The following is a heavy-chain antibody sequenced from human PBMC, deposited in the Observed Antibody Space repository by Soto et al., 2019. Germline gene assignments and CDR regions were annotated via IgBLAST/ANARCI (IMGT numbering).Heavy chain of an antibody. CDR3: ARDGPYYYDSSGYRDAFDI. J-gene: IGHJ3*02. CDR1: GGNFSSYA. CDR2: IIPIFGTA. V-gene: IGHV1-69*13. Sequence: SVKVSCKASGGNFSSYAISWVRQAPGQGLEWMGGIIPIFGTANYAQKFQGRVTITADESTSTAYMELSSLRSEDTAVYYCARDGPYYYDSSGYRDAFDIWGQGTMVTVSS. D-gene: IGHD3-22*01.